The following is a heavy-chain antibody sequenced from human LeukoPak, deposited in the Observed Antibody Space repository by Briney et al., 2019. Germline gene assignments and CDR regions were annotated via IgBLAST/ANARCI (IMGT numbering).Heavy chain of an antibody. CDR3: ARVSLGSNFDY. CDR1: GYTFTCYG. J-gene: IGHJ4*02. D-gene: IGHD1-26*01. V-gene: IGHV1-18*01. Sequence: GASVKVSCKASGYTFTCYGISWVRQAPGQGLEWIGWISAYNGNTNYAQKFQGRVTMTRDTSISTAYMELSRLRSDDTAVYYCARVSLGSNFDYWGQGTLVTVSS. CDR2: ISAYNGNT.